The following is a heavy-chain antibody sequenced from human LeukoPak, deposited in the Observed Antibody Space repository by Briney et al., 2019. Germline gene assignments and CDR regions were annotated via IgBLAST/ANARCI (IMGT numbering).Heavy chain of an antibody. CDR1: GGSFSGYY. D-gene: IGHD5-12*01. Sequence: SETLSLTCAVYGGSFSGYYWSWIRQPPGEGLEWIGEINHSGSTNYNPSLKSRVTISVDTSKNQFSLKLSSVTAADTAVYYCARGYAYNSLIVAIYFDYWGQGTLVTVSS. V-gene: IGHV4-34*01. CDR2: INHSGST. J-gene: IGHJ4*02. CDR3: ARGYAYNSLIVAIYFDY.